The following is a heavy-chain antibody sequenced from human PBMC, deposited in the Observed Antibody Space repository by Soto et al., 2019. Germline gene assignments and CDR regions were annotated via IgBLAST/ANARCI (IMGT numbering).Heavy chain of an antibody. V-gene: IGHV3-30*18. CDR1: GFTFNNYD. J-gene: IGHJ1*01. Sequence: QVQLVESGGGVVQPGRSLRLSCAASGFTFNNYDMHWVRQAPGKGLEWVAVISYDGSNTYYADSVKGRFTIYRDNSKKTRFLQMKSLSTEDTAVYYCAKKLLFGADFGGAEDFQHWGQGTLLTVSS. CDR3: AKKLLFGADFGGAEDFQH. D-gene: IGHD3-10*01. CDR2: ISYDGSNT.